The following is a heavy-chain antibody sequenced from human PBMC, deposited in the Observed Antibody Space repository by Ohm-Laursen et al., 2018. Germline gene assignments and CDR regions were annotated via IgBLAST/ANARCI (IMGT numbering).Heavy chain of an antibody. CDR3: ARGAYYDPFDY. CDR1: GGSISSYY. CDR2: VYYTGST. D-gene: IGHD3-22*01. Sequence: GTLSLTCTVSGGSISSYYWSWIRQPPGKGLEWIGYVYYTGSTNYNPSLKSRVTVSVDTSKNQFSLRLSSVTAADTAVYYCARGAYYDPFDYWGQGTLVTVSS. J-gene: IGHJ4*02. V-gene: IGHV4-59*01.